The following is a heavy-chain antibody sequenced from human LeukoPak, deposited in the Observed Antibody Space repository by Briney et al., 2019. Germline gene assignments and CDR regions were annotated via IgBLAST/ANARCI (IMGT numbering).Heavy chain of an antibody. CDR1: GYTFTCYG. CDR3: ARDRAGPPDPFDP. Sequence: GASVKVSCKASGYTFTCYGISWVRQAPGQGLEWMGWISAYNGNTNYAQKLQGRVTMTTDTSTSTAYMELRSPRSDDTAVYYCARDRAGPPDPFDPWGQGTLVTDSS. D-gene: IGHD1-14*01. CDR2: ISAYNGNT. J-gene: IGHJ5*02. V-gene: IGHV1-18*01.